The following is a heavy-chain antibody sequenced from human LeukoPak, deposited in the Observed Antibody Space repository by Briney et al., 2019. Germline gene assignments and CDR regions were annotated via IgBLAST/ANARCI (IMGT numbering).Heavy chain of an antibody. CDR3: ARDKADYSLFQYYYYGMDV. V-gene: IGHV3-48*02. CDR1: GSTFSSYS. J-gene: IGHJ6*02. Sequence: GGSLRLSCAASGSTFSSYSMNWVRQAPGKGLEWVSYISSSSSTIYYADSVKGRFTISRDNAKNSLYLQMNSLRDEDTAVYYCARDKADYSLFQYYYYGMDVWGQGTTVTVSS. CDR2: ISSSSSTI. D-gene: IGHD4-11*01.